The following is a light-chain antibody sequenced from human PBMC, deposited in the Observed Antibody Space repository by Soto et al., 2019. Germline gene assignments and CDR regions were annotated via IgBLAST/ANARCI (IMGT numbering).Light chain of an antibody. J-gene: IGLJ2*01. CDR3: SSYTSSTTRVV. Sequence: QSALTQPASVSGSPGQSITISCTGTSSDVGGYNYVSWYQQHPGKAPKLMIYDVSNRPSGVPDRFSGSKSDNTASLTISGLQAEDEADYYCSSYTSSTTRVVFGEGTKLTVL. CDR1: SSDVGGYNY. V-gene: IGLV2-14*01. CDR2: DVS.